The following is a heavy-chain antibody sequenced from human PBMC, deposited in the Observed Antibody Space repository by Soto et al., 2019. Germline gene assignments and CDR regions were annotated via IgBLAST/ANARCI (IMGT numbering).Heavy chain of an antibody. CDR2: IYSGGST. CDR3: ARSPRNSPFYYYYYMDV. CDR1: GFTVSSNY. D-gene: IGHD3-16*01. J-gene: IGHJ6*03. V-gene: IGHV3-66*01. Sequence: GGSLRLSCAASGFTVSSNYMSWVRQAPGKGLEWVSVIYSGGSTYYADSVKGRFTISRDNSKNTLYLQMNSLRAEDTAVYYCARSPRNSPFYYYYYMDVWGKGTTVTVSS.